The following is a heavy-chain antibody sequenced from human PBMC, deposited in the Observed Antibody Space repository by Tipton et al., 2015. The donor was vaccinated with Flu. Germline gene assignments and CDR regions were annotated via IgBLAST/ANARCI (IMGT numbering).Heavy chain of an antibody. Sequence: VQLVQSGAVLKKAGESLRISCEGSGYSFANFWVGWVRQMPGKGLEWMGIIYPGDSDTRYSPSFQGQVTFSADESISTAYLQWSSLKASDTAMYYCVGRAYGGNTKPLDYWGQGTLVTVSS. CDR1: GYSFANFW. D-gene: IGHD4-23*01. V-gene: IGHV5-51*01. CDR3: VGRAYGGNTKPLDY. CDR2: IYPGDSDT. J-gene: IGHJ4*02.